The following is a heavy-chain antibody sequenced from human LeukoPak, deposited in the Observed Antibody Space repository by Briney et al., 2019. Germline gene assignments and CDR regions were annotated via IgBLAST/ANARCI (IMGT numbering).Heavy chain of an antibody. V-gene: IGHV3-11*06. CDR1: GFTFSDHY. CDR3: SRVGSSGSVDY. J-gene: IGHJ4*02. Sequence: GGSLRLSCAASGFTFSDHYMSWIRQAPGKGLEWVSYISSRTGDTNYVDSVKGRFTISRDNAKNSLYLQMNSLRAEDTAVYYCSRVGSSGSVDYWGQGTLVTVSS. D-gene: IGHD1-1*01. CDR2: ISSRTGDT.